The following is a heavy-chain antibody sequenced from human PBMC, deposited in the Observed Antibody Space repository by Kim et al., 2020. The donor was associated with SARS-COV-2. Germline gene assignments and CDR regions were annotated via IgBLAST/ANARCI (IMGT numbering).Heavy chain of an antibody. J-gene: IGHJ6*02. V-gene: IGHV3-30*02. D-gene: IGHD6-6*01. Sequence: VKGRFNISRDNSKITLYLQMNSLRAEDTAVYYCAKVSSSSATYYYYGMDVWGQGTTVTVSS. CDR3: AKVSSSSATYYYYGMDV.